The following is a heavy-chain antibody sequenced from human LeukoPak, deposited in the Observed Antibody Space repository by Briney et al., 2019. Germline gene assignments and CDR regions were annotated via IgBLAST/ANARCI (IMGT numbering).Heavy chain of an antibody. CDR3: ARGTYYYDSSGNYFDL. V-gene: IGHV1-2*02. Sequence: ASVKVSCKASGYTFTVFYMHWVRQAPGQGLEWMGWINPNSGGTKYAQNLRGRVTMTRDTSISTAYMELSRLASDDTALYYCARGTYYYDSSGNYFDLWGQGTLVTVSS. CDR1: GYTFTVFY. D-gene: IGHD3-22*01. CDR2: INPNSGGT. J-gene: IGHJ4*02.